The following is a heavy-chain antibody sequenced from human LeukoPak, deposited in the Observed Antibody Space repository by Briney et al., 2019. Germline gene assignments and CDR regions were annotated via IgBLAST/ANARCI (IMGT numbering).Heavy chain of an antibody. D-gene: IGHD2-15*01. J-gene: IGHJ6*03. CDR3: ARVVAAVALRDYHYVDV. V-gene: IGHV3-53*01. Sequence: GGSLRLSCAASGFTVSSRSMNWVRQAPGKGLECVSIIYSGEVTSYADSVKGRFTIFRDSGTNTLFLQMDNLRADDTAVYYCARVVAAVALRDYHYVDVWGKGTTVTVSS. CDR2: IYSGEVT. CDR1: GFTVSSRS.